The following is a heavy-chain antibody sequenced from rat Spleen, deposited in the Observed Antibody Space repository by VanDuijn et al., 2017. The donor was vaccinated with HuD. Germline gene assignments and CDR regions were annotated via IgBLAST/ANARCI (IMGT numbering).Heavy chain of an antibody. Sequence: EVQLVESGGGLVQPGRSLKLSCAASGFTFSDYNMAWVRQSPKKGLEWVATISYDGSSTYYRDSVKGRFTISRDNAKSTLYLQMDSLRSEDTATYYCARQGGSYWGQCTLVTVSA. CDR1: GFTFSDYN. D-gene: IGHD4-3*01. CDR3: ARQGGSY. V-gene: IGHV5-7*01. J-gene: IGHJ3*01. CDR2: ISYDGSST.